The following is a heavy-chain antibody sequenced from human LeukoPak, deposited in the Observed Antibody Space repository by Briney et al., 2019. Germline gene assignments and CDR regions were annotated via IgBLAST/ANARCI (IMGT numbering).Heavy chain of an antibody. Sequence: SETLSLTCAVYGGSFSGYYWSWIRQPPVKGLEWIGEINHSGSTNYNPPVKSRVTISVATSKNQFSLELGSVTAADTAVYYCARRHYDSSGYSEFDYWGQGTLVTVSS. D-gene: IGHD3-22*01. CDR1: GGSFSGYY. V-gene: IGHV4-34*01. CDR3: ARRHYDSSGYSEFDY. J-gene: IGHJ4*02. CDR2: INHSGST.